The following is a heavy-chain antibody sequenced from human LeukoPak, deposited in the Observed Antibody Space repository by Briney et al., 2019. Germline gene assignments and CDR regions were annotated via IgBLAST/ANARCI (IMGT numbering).Heavy chain of an antibody. CDR3: ARALDGRGWGDWFDP. Sequence: SETLSLTCAVSGGSIRSGNYYWSWIRQPPGKGLEWIGYIYPTGNTYYNPSLKSRVAISVDTSNNQFSLELSSMTAADTAVYYCARALDGRGWGDWFDPWGQGTLVTVSS. D-gene: IGHD6-19*01. V-gene: IGHV4-30-2*01. CDR1: GGSIRSGNYY. J-gene: IGHJ5*02. CDR2: IYPTGNT.